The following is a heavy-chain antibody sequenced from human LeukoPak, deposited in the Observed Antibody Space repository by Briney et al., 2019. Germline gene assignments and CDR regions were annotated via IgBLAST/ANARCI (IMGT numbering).Heavy chain of an antibody. Sequence: PGGSLRLSCAASGFSFSDHYMDWVRQAPGKGLEWVGRSRDKSRTYTTEYAASVKGRVTISRDDSKDSLYLQMTGLKTEDTAVYYCARAGNNSLFYYNGLDVWGQGTTVTVSS. J-gene: IGHJ6*02. CDR3: ARAGNNSLFYYNGLDV. D-gene: IGHD4-23*01. CDR2: SRDKSRTYTT. V-gene: IGHV3-72*01. CDR1: GFSFSDHY.